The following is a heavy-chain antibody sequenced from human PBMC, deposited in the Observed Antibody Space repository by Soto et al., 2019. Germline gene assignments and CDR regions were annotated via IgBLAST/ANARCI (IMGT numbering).Heavy chain of an antibody. CDR3: AKGYSGYDLNWFDP. V-gene: IGHV3-23*01. D-gene: IGHD5-12*01. Sequence: GWSLRLSCAASGFIFSTYAMSWVRQAPGKGLEWVSAISGRVGRTYYADSVKGRFTISRDNSKNTLYLQMNSLRAEDTAVYYCAKGYSGYDLNWFDPWGQGTMVTVSS. CDR2: ISGRVGRT. CDR1: GFIFSTYA. J-gene: IGHJ5*02.